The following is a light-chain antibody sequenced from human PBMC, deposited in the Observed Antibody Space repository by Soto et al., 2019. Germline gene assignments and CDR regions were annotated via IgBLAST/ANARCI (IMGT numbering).Light chain of an antibody. J-gene: IGKJ2*01. CDR1: QSVSSTY. Sequence: EIVLTQSPGTLSSSPGERATLSCRASQSVSSTYLASYQQKPGQAPRLLIYAASSRETGIPDTFSGSGSGTDFTLTISRLEPEDFAVYYCQQDDSSPYTFGQGTKLEIK. CDR2: AAS. V-gene: IGKV3-20*01. CDR3: QQDDSSPYT.